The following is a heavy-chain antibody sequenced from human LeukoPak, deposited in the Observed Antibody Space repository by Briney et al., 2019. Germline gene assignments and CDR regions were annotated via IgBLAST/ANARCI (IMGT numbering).Heavy chain of an antibody. CDR2: IRYDGSYK. D-gene: IGHD2-15*01. CDR3: AKRYCSGGSCFDY. Sequence: GGSLRLSCTASGFTFSTYGMHWVRQAPGKGLEWVGFIRYDGSYKYHADSVKGRFTISRDNSKNTLYLQMNSLRAEDTAVYYCAKRYCSGGSCFDYWGQGTLVTVSS. CDR1: GFTFSTYG. V-gene: IGHV3-30*02. J-gene: IGHJ4*02.